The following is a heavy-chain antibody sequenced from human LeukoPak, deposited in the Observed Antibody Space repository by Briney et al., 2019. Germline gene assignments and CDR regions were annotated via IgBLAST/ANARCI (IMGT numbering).Heavy chain of an antibody. CDR3: ARAAGKRAIFGVVSTFDY. CDR1: GFTFSSFE. J-gene: IGHJ4*02. Sequence: GGSLRLSCAASGFTFSSFEMNWVRQAPGKGLEWVSYISSSGITIYYADSVKGRFTISRDNAKNSLYLQMNSLRAEDTAVYYCARAAGKRAIFGVVSTFDYWGQGTLVTVSS. V-gene: IGHV3-48*03. D-gene: IGHD3-3*01. CDR2: ISSSGITI.